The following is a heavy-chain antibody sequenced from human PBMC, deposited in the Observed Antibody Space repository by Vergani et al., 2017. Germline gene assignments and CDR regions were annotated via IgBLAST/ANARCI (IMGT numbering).Heavy chain of an antibody. Sequence: QVTLKESGPVLVKPTETLTLTCTVSGFSLSNARMGVSWIRQPPGKALEWLAHIFSNDEKSYSTSLKSRLTISKDTSKSQVFLTMTNMDPVDTATYYCARIAFDILTDVMLFDIWGQGTMVTVSS. D-gene: IGHD3-9*01. V-gene: IGHV2-26*01. CDR3: ARIAFDILTDVMLFDI. J-gene: IGHJ3*02. CDR2: IFSNDEK. CDR1: GFSLSNARMG.